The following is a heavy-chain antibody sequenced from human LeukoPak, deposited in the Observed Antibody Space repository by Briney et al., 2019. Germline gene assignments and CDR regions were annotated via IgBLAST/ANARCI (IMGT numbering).Heavy chain of an antibody. J-gene: IGHJ4*02. D-gene: IGHD3-22*01. CDR1: GGSISSGGYY. CDR3: ARVGYYDSSGYYNLDY. V-gene: IGHV4-31*03. CDR2: IYYSGST. Sequence: SETLSLTCTVSGGSISSGGYYWSWIRQHPGKGLEWIGYIYYSGSTYYNPSLKSRVTISVDTSKNQFSLKLSSVTAADTAVYYCARVGYYDSSGYYNLDYWGQGTLVTVSS.